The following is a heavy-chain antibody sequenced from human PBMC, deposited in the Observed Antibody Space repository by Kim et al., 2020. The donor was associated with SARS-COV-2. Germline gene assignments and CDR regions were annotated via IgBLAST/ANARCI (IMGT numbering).Heavy chain of an antibody. CDR3: ARDPWYYDSSGSPGTYYYYGMDV. D-gene: IGHD3-22*01. CDR2: INPNSGGT. CDR1: GYTFTGYY. Sequence: ASVKVSCKASGYTFTGYYMHWARQAPGQGLEWMGWINPNSGGTNYAQKFQGRVTMTRDTSISTAYMELSRLRSDDTAVYYCARDPWYYDSSGSPGTYYYYGMDVWGQGTTVTVSS. V-gene: IGHV1-2*02. J-gene: IGHJ6*02.